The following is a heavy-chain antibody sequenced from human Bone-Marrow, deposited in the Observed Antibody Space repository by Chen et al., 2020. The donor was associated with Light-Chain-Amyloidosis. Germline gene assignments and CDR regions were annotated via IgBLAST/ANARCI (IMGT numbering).Heavy chain of an antibody. CDR2: IYPDDSDA. Sequence: VQLEQSGPVVKKPGESLKISCKGSGYTFPNYWIGWVRQLPEKGLEWMGVIYPDDSDARYSPSFEGQVTISADKSITTAYLQWRSLKASDTAMYYCARRRDGYNFDYWGQGTLVTVSS. CDR3: ARRRDGYNFDY. J-gene: IGHJ4*02. V-gene: IGHV5-51*01. CDR1: GYTFPNYW. D-gene: IGHD5-12*01.